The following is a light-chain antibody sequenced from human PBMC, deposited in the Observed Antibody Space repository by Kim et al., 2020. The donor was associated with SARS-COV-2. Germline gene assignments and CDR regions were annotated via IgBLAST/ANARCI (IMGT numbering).Light chain of an antibody. Sequence: TGERAARPCRASQGVSTYLAWYQQRSGQAPRVLIYDASNRATGIPARFSGSGSGTDFTLTISSLQPEDFAVYYCQQRSSCPLTFGGGTKVDIK. CDR3: QQRSSCPLT. CDR1: QGVSTY. CDR2: DAS. J-gene: IGKJ4*01. V-gene: IGKV3-11*01.